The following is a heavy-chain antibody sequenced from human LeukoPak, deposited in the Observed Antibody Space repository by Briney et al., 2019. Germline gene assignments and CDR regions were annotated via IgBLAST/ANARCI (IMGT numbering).Heavy chain of an antibody. J-gene: IGHJ5*02. CDR2: ISASRRYI. CDR3: ANTVAGWDHDS. CDR1: GFTVSSNY. D-gene: IGHD6-19*01. Sequence: GGSLRLSCAASGFTVSSNYMSWVRQAPGKGLEWVSYISASRRYINYADSVKGRFTISRDNAKNALYLQMNSLRAEDTGIYFCANTVAGWDHDSWGQGTLVTVSS. V-gene: IGHV3-21*06.